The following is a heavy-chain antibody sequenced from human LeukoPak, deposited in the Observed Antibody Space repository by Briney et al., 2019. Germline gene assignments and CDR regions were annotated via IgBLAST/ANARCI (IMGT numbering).Heavy chain of an antibody. J-gene: IGHJ3*02. CDR3: ARGRGYSGYDYYI. D-gene: IGHD5-12*01. CDR2: INAGNGNT. V-gene: IGHV1-3*01. CDR1: GYTFTSYA. Sequence: ASVKVSCKASGYTFTSYAMHWVRQAPGQRLEWMGWINAGNGNTKYSQKFQSRVTITRDTSASTAYMELSSLRSEDTAVYYCARGRGYSGYDYYIWGQGTMVTVSS.